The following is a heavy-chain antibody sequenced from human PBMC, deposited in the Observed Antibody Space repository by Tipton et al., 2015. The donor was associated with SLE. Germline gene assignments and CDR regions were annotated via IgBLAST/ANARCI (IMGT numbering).Heavy chain of an antibody. V-gene: IGHV3-30*09. Sequence: RSLRLSCAASGFTFSSHAMHWVRQAPGKGLEWVSVISHDETDTFYADSVKGRFAISRDNSKNTLYLQMNSLRVDDTAIYYCARVLRQRGAAAAATDYWGQGTLVTVSS. CDR2: ISHDETDT. CDR3: ARVLRQRGAAAAATDY. J-gene: IGHJ4*02. CDR1: GFTFSSHA. D-gene: IGHD6-13*01.